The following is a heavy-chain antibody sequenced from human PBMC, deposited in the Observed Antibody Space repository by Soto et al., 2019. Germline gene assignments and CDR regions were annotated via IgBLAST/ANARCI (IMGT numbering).Heavy chain of an antibody. D-gene: IGHD3-16*02. CDR1: GVSISSSSYY. J-gene: IGHJ6*03. Sequence: SETLSLTCTVSGVSISSSSYYWGWIRQPPGKGLEWIGSIYYSGSTYYNPSLKSRVTISVDTSKNQFSLKLSSVTAADTAVYYCARGLPSFLSGYYYYYMDVWGKGTTVTVSS. CDR3: ARGLPSFLSGYYYYYMDV. CDR2: IYYSGST. V-gene: IGHV4-39*01.